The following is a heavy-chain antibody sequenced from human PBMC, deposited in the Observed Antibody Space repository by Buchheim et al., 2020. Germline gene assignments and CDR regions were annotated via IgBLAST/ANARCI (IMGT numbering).Heavy chain of an antibody. CDR2: MNPNSGNT. CDR3: ARGEARRRGYCSGGSCYYYYYYMDV. D-gene: IGHD2-15*01. V-gene: IGHV1-8*01. J-gene: IGHJ6*03. Sequence: QVQLVQSGAEVKKPGASVKVSCKASGYTFTSYDINWVRQATGQGLEWMGWMNPNSGNTGYAQKFQGRVTMTRNTSISTAYMELSSLRSEDTAVYYCARGEARRRGYCSGGSCYYYYYYMDVWGKGTT. CDR1: GYTFTSYD.